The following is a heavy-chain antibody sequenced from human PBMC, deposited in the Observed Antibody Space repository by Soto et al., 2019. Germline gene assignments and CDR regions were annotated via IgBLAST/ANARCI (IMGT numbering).Heavy chain of an antibody. CDR2: IYYSGST. CDR1: GGSISSYY. V-gene: IGHV4-59*01. J-gene: IGHJ2*01. Sequence: QVQLKESGPGLVKPSETLSLTCTVSGGSISSYYWSWIRQPAGKGLEWIGYIYYSGSTKYNPSLKSRVTTSVETSKNQFSLKLTSVTAADTAVYYCAREGGSYYDSRYFDLWGRGTLVTVSS. D-gene: IGHD1-26*01. CDR3: AREGGSYYDSRYFDL.